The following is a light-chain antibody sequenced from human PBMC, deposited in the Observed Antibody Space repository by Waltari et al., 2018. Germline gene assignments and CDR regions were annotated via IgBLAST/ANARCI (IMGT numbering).Light chain of an antibody. CDR1: QDITNY. J-gene: IGKJ4*01. CDR2: GAS. CDR3: QQYDLLPLT. Sequence: DIQMTQSPSSLSASVADRVTITCQASQDITNYVKWYQQKPGKAPRLLSYGASNLETGVPSRFTGSGSGTDFTFTITSLQPEDFATYYCQQYDLLPLTFGGGTKVEIK. V-gene: IGKV1-33*01.